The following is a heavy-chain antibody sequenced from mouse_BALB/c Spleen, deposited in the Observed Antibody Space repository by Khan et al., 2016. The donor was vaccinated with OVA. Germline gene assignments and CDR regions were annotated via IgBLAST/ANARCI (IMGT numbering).Heavy chain of an antibody. CDR1: GYSITSGYF. CDR2: IRYDGDS. J-gene: IGHJ3*01. CDR3: AGGGSSSPAWFAY. D-gene: IGHD3-1*01. Sequence: EVQLQESGLGLVKASQSLSLTCSVTGYSITSGYFWNWIRQFPGNKLEWMGYIRYDGDSNYNPSLKNRISITRDTSKNQFFLKLNSVTPEDTAIYYCAGGGSSSPAWFAYWGQGTLVTVAA. V-gene: IGHV3-6*02.